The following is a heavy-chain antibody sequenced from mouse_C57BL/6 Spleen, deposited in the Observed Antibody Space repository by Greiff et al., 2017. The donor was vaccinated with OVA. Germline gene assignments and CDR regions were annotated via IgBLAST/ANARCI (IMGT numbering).Heavy chain of an antibody. CDR3: AKNSPFYYAMDY. Sequence: VQRVESGPGLVQPSQSLSITCTVSGFSLTSYGVHWVRQSPGKGLEWLGVIWRGGSTDYNAAFMSRLSITKDNSKSQVFFKMNSLQADDTAIYYCAKNSPFYYAMDYWGQGTSVTVSS. V-gene: IGHV2-5*01. CDR2: IWRGGST. CDR1: GFSLTSYG. J-gene: IGHJ4*01.